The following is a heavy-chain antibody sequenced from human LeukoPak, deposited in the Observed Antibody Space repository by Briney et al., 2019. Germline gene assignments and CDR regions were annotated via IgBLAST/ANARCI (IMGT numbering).Heavy chain of an antibody. CDR1: GDSINSLDL. Sequence: PSETLSLTCTVSGDSINSLDLWSWVRQPPGKGLEWIGEMYLSGTAHSNPSVKSRVTISIDKSKNQFFLNLSSVTAADTAVYYCARDRLGVVVLWGQGTLVTVSS. CDR2: MYLSGTA. J-gene: IGHJ5*02. CDR3: ARDRLGVVVL. V-gene: IGHV4-4*02. D-gene: IGHD3-3*01.